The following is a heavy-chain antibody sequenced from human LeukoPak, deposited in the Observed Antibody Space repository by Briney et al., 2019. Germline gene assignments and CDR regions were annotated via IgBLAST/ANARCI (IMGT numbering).Heavy chain of an antibody. D-gene: IGHD6-13*01. Sequence: ASVKVSCKASGYTFTSYYMHWVRQAPGQGLEWMGIINPSGGSTSYAQKFQGRVTMTRDMSRSTVYMELSSLRSEDTAVYYCARDLAAAAFVGYWGQGTLVTVSS. J-gene: IGHJ4*02. CDR2: INPSGGST. V-gene: IGHV1-46*01. CDR1: GYTFTSYY. CDR3: ARDLAAAAFVGY.